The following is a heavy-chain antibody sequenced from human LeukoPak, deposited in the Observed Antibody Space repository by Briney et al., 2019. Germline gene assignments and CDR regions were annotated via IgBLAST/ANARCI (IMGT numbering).Heavy chain of an antibody. J-gene: IGHJ1*01. D-gene: IGHD3-10*01. V-gene: IGHV4-59*08. Sequence: PSETLSLTCAVYGGSFNGYYWSWIRQPPGKGLEWIGCIYYSGNTNYNPSLKSRVTISLDTSKNQFSLKLSSVTAADTAVYYCASVEVAWFGVEMAWFGDREVYEYLQHWGQGTLVTVSS. CDR2: IYYSGNT. CDR3: ASVEVAWFGVEMAWFGDREVYEYLQH. CDR1: GGSFNGYY.